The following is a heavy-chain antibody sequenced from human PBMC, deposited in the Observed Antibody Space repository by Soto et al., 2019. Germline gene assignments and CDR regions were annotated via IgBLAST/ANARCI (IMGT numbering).Heavy chain of an antibody. V-gene: IGHV3-7*01. CDR1: GFTFSNFW. D-gene: IGHD1-26*01. CDR3: ATSAGAPGNY. J-gene: IGHJ4*02. Sequence: EVQLVESGGGLVQPGGSLRLSCVASGFTFSNFWLSRARQAPGKGLEWVANINQDGSAKYYVPSVRGRFTISRDNAKNSLYLQMNSLRAEDAAVYYCATSAGAPGNYWGQGTLVTVSS. CDR2: INQDGSAK.